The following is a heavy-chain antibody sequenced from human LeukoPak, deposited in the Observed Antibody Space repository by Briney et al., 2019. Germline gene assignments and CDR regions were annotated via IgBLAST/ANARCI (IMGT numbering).Heavy chain of an antibody. CDR3: ARSIGLTIITRVRGVIGWFDP. CDR2: IRAYNGIT. D-gene: IGHD3-10*01. CDR1: GYTFTRSG. V-gene: IGHV1-18*01. Sequence: GAPVKVSSSASGYTFTRSGISCARQAPGHGPEWMGWIRAYNGITNYAQKLQGRVTMTTDTSTSTAYMELRSLRSDDTAVYYCARSIGLTIITRVRGVIGWFDPWGQGTLVSVSS. J-gene: IGHJ5*02.